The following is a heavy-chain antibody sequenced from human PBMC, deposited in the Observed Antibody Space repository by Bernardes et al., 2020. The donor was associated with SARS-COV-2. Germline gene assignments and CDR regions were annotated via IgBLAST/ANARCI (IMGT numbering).Heavy chain of an antibody. CDR2: MNPNSGNT. J-gene: IGHJ5*02. CDR3: ARDYGGNSGWFDP. CDR1: GYTFTSYD. Sequence: ASVKVSCKASGYTFTSYDLNWVRQATGQGLEWMGWMNPNSGNTGYAQKFQGRLTMTRDTSISTAYMELSSLTSEDTAVYYCARDYGGNSGWFDPWGQGTLSPSPQ. V-gene: IGHV1-8*01. D-gene: IGHD4-17*01.